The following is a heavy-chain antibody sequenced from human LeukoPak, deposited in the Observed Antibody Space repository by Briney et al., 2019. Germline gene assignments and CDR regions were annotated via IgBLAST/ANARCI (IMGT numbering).Heavy chain of an antibody. D-gene: IGHD5-18*01. V-gene: IGHV3-66*01. CDR3: EGWIKPFEY. CDR2: IYNNGGT. CDR1: GFTFSSYA. Sequence: GGSLRLSCAASGFTFSSYAMSWVRQAPGKGLEWVSVIYNNGGTYYADSVKGRFTISRDSVKNTLYLQMNSLRAEDTAVYYCEGWIKPFEYWGQGTLVTVSS. J-gene: IGHJ4*02.